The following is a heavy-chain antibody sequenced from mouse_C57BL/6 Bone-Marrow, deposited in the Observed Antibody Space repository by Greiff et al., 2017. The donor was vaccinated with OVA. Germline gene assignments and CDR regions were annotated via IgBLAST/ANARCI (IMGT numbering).Heavy chain of an antibody. J-gene: IGHJ4*01. V-gene: IGHV1-61*01. Sequence: QVQLQQPGAELVRPGSSVKLSCKASGYTFTSYWMDWVKQRPGQGLEWIGNIYPSDSETHYNQKFKDKATLTVDKSSRTTYMPLSSLTSEDATVYYCARGRYAMDYWGQGTSVTVSS. CDR2: IYPSDSET. CDR3: ARGRYAMDY. CDR1: GYTFTSYW.